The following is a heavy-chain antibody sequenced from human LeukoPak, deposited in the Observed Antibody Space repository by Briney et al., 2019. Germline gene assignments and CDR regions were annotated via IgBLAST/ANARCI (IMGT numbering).Heavy chain of an antibody. Sequence: AGGSLRLSCAVSGIPLSNYGMSWVRQAPGKGLEWVAGISDSGRSTNYADSVKGRFTISRDNPKNTLYLQMNSLRAEDTAVYSCAKRGVVIRVILVGFHKEAYYFDSWGQGALVAVSS. D-gene: IGHD3-22*01. CDR2: ISDSGRST. V-gene: IGHV3-23*01. CDR3: AKRGVVIRVILVGFHKEAYYFDS. CDR1: GIPLSNYG. J-gene: IGHJ4*02.